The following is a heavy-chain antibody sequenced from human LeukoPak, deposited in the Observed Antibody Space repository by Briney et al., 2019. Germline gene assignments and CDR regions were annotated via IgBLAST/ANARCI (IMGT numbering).Heavy chain of an antibody. CDR1: GGSISSSNW. CDR3: ARDAGTCSSTSCSDYLDF. V-gene: IGHV4-4*02. J-gene: IGHJ4*02. CDR2: IYHSGST. Sequence: PSETLSLTCAVSGGSISSSNWWSWVRQPPGKGLEWIGEIYHSGSTNYNPSLKSRVTISVDRSKNQFSLKLSSVTAADTAVYYCARDAGTCSSTSCSDYLDFWGQGTQVTVSS. D-gene: IGHD2-2*01.